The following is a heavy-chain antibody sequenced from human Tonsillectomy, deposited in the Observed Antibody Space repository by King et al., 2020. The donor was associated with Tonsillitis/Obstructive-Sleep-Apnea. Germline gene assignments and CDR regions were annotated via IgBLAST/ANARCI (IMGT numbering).Heavy chain of an antibody. D-gene: IGHD2-2*01. CDR2: ISGSGGST. V-gene: IGHV3-23*04. CDR3: AKDRSYIVVVPAAANDY. CDR1: GFTFSSYA. J-gene: IGHJ4*02. Sequence: QLVKSGGGLVQPGGSLRLSCAASGFTFSSYAMSWVRQAPGKGLKWVSAISGSGGSTYYADSVKGRFTISRDNSKNTLYLQMNSLRAEDTAVYYCAKDRSYIVVVPAAANDYWGQGTLVTVSS.